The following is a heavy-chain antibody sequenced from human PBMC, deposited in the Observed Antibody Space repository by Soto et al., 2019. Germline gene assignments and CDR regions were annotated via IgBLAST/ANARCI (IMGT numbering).Heavy chain of an antibody. CDR1: GYTFTGYY. CDR3: ARYRSRAINYFDY. V-gene: IGHV1-2*02. J-gene: IGHJ4*02. Sequence: GASVKVSCKASGYTFTGYYMHWVRQAPGQGLEWMGWINPNSGGTNYAQKFQGRVTMTRDTSISTAYMELSRLRSDDTAVYYRARYRSRAINYFDYWGQGTLVTVSS. CDR2: INPNSGGT. D-gene: IGHD2-2*01.